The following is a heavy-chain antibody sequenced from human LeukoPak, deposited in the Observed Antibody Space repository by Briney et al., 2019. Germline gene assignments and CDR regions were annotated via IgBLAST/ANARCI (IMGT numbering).Heavy chain of an antibody. CDR2: INHSGST. Sequence: PSETLSLTCAVYGGSFSGYYWSWIRQPPGKGLEWIGEINHSGSTNYNPSLKSRVTISVDTSKNQFSLKLSSVTAADTAVYYCARELGDSSGYYYVRRNWFDPWGQGTLVTVSS. V-gene: IGHV4-34*01. D-gene: IGHD3-22*01. CDR3: ARELGDSSGYYYVRRNWFDP. J-gene: IGHJ5*02. CDR1: GGSFSGYY.